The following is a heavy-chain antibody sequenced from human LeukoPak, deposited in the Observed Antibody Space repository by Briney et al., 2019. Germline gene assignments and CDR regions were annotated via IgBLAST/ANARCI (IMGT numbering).Heavy chain of an antibody. Sequence: ASVKVSCKASGGTFSCYAFSWVRQAPGQGLEWMGGIIPIFGTANYAQKFQGRVTITTDESTSTAYMELSSLRSEDTAVYYCASPDYYGSGSYYNPRYYYMDVWGKGTTVTVSS. CDR2: IIPIFGTA. J-gene: IGHJ6*03. D-gene: IGHD3-10*01. CDR1: GGTFSCYA. V-gene: IGHV1-69*05. CDR3: ASPDYYGSGSYYNPRYYYMDV.